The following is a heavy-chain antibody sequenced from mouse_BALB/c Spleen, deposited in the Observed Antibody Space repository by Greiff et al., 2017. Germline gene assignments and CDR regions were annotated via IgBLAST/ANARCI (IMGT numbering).Heavy chain of an antibody. CDR2: ISSGGST. J-gene: IGHJ2*01. Sequence: EVKLVESGGGLVKPGGSLKLSCAASGFTFSSYAMSWVRQTPEKRLEWVASISSGGSTYYPDSVKGRFTISRDNARNILYLQMSSLRSEDTAMYYCARDGYGNSLDYWGQGTTLTVSS. CDR1: GFTFSSYA. CDR3: ARDGYGNSLDY. V-gene: IGHV5-6-5*01. D-gene: IGHD2-10*02.